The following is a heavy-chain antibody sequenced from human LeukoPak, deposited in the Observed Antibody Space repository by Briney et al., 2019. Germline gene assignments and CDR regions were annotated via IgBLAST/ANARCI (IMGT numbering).Heavy chain of an antibody. CDR3: ARSSGWSLNWFDP. J-gene: IGHJ5*02. CDR2: IIPILGIA. V-gene: IGHV1-69*02. D-gene: IGHD6-19*01. CDR1: GGTFSSYT. Sequence: SVKFSCKASGGTFSSYTISWVRQAPGQGLEWMGRIIPILGIANYAQKFQGRVTITADKSTSTAYMELSSLRSEDTAVYYCARSSGWSLNWFDPWGQGTLVTVSS.